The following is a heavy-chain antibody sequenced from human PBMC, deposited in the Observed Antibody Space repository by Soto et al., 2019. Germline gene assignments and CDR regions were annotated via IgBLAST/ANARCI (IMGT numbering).Heavy chain of an antibody. V-gene: IGHV3-23*04. CDR3: AKEQLERRCGHDS. D-gene: IGHD1-1*01. J-gene: IGHJ4*02. CDR2: ITGSGDAT. CDR1: GFTFSSYA. Sequence: EVQVVESGGGLVQPGGSLRLSCAASGFTFSSYAMAWVRQAPGKGLEWVSAITGSGDATSYADSVKGRSIISRDNSRNHLYLKMNGLRAEDTAVYYCAKEQLERRCGHDSWGQGTLVTVSS.